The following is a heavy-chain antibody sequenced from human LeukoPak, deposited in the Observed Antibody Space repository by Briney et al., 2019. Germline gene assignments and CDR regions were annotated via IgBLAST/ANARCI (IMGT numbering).Heavy chain of an antibody. CDR2: INTYNGRT. Sequence: ASVKVSCKASGYTFNNYDINWVRQAPGQGLEWMGWINTYNGRTNYAQKLQGRVTMTTDTSTSTAYMELRSLRSDDTAVYYCAIYCGGDCSRESNWGQGTLVTASS. CDR1: GYTFNNYD. J-gene: IGHJ4*02. CDR3: AIYCGGDCSRESN. D-gene: IGHD2-21*02. V-gene: IGHV1-18*01.